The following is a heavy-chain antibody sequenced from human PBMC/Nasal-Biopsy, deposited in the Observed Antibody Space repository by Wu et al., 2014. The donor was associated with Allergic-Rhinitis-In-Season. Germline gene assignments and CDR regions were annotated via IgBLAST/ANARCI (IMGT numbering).Heavy chain of an antibody. Sequence: SRISGDGTTTTYADSVKGRFTISRDNAKSTLYLQMNSLRAEDTAVYYCARSYSQVYDAFDIWGQGTRVTVSS. J-gene: IGHJ3*02. V-gene: IGHV3-74*01. CDR3: ARSYSQVYDAFDI. D-gene: IGHD1-26*01. CDR2: ISGDGTTT.